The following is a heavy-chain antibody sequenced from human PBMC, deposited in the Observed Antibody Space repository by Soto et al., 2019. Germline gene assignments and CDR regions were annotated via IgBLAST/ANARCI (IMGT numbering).Heavy chain of an antibody. CDR3: ARDRWVSDNWFDP. D-gene: IGHD1-26*01. V-gene: IGHV1-8*01. Sequence: ASVKVSCKASGCTFTGYDINWVRQATGQGLEWMGWMNPNSGNTGYAQKFQGRVTMTRNTSISTAYMELSSLRSEDTSVYYCARDRWVSDNWFDPWGQGTLVTVS. CDR1: GCTFTGYD. J-gene: IGHJ5*02. CDR2: MNPNSGNT.